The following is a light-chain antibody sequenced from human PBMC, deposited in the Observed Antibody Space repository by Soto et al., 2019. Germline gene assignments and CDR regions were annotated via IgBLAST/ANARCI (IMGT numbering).Light chain of an antibody. Sequence: EIVMTQSPATLSVSPGERATLSCRASQSVSSNLAWYQQKPGQAPRLLIYGASTRATGIPARFSGSGSGTEFTLTISSLQSEDFAVYYCQQYNSYSTFGGGTKVEIK. CDR2: GAS. CDR3: QQYNSYST. J-gene: IGKJ4*01. CDR1: QSVSSN. V-gene: IGKV3-15*01.